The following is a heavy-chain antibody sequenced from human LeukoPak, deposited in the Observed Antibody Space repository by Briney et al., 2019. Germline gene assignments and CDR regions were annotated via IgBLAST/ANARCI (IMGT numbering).Heavy chain of an antibody. J-gene: IGHJ4*02. Sequence: SETLSLTCSLSVDSIKNYYWSWIRQPPGKGLEWIGCIYYSGSTTYNPSLKSRVTISVDTSKNQFSLKLGSVTAEDTAVQYCARLYIAITRDYWGQGTLVTVSS. D-gene: IGHD5-24*01. CDR2: IYYSGST. V-gene: IGHV4-59*08. CDR3: ARLYIAITRDY. CDR1: VDSIKNYY.